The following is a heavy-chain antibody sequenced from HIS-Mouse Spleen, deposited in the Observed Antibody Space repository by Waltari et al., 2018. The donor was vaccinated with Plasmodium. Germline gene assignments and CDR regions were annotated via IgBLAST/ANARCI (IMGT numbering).Heavy chain of an antibody. J-gene: IGHJ2*01. CDR3: ASSWYWYFDL. D-gene: IGHD6-13*01. V-gene: IGHV3-7*01. CDR2: IKQDGSEK. CDR1: GFTFSSYW. Sequence: DVQLVESGGGLVQHGGSLSLSCEASGFTFSSYWMSWVRQAPGKGLEWVAKIKQDGSEKYYVDSVKGRFTISRDNAKNSLYLQMNSLRAEDTAVYYCASSWYWYFDLWGRGTLVTVSS.